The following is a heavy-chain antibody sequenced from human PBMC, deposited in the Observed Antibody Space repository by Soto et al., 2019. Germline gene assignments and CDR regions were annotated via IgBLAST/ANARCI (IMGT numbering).Heavy chain of an antibody. CDR2: INRDGTMT. V-gene: IGHV3-7*01. Sequence: PGGSLRLSCVASGFTFSDSWMTWVRQAPGKGLEWVANINRDGTMTNYVDSMGGRFAISRDNPRSSVYLHMTNLRTEDTAIYHCVKESRSGGSWWGQGTLVTVSS. D-gene: IGHD2-15*01. CDR3: VKESRSGGSW. J-gene: IGHJ4*02. CDR1: GFTFSDSW.